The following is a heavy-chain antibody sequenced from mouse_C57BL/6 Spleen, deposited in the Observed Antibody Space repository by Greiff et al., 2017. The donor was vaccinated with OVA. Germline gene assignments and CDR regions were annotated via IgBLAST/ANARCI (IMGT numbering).Heavy chain of an antibody. CDR3: ARRDRAWFAY. D-gene: IGHD3-2*01. Sequence: QVQLQQPGAELVKPGASVKLSCKASGYTFTSYWMQWVKQRPGQGLEWIGEIDPSDSYTNYNQKFKGKATLTVDTSSSTAYMQLSSLTSEDSAVYYCARRDRAWFAYWGQWTLVTVSA. CDR1: GYTFTSYW. V-gene: IGHV1-50*01. CDR2: IDPSDSYT. J-gene: IGHJ3*01.